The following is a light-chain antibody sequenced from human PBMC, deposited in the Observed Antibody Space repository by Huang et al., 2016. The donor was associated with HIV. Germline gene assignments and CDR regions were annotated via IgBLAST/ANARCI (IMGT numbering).Light chain of an antibody. J-gene: IGKJ1*01. CDR2: KES. CDR3: QQYNTYST. CDR1: QSVSSW. V-gene: IGKV1-5*03. Sequence: DIQMSQSPSTLSASVGDRVTITYRDSQSVSSWLAWYQQKPGKAPKLMMYKESTLESGVPSRFSGSGSGTEFTLTISSLEPDDFASYYCQQYNTYSTFGQGTKVEIK.